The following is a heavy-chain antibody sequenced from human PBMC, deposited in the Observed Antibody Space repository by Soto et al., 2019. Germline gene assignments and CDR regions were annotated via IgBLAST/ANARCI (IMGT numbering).Heavy chain of an antibody. D-gene: IGHD3-16*01. J-gene: IGHJ4*02. Sequence: PSETLSLTCAVSGGSISSYYWSWIRQPPGKGLEWIGYIYYSGSTNYNPSLKSRVTISVDTSKNQFSLKLSSVTAADTAVYYCVRRYGGNFHYWGQGTLVTVS. CDR3: VRRYGGNFHY. CDR1: GGSISSYY. CDR2: IYYSGST. V-gene: IGHV4-59*01.